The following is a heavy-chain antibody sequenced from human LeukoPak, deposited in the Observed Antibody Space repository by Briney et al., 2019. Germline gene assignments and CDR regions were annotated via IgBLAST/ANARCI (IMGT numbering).Heavy chain of an antibody. D-gene: IGHD1-1*01. CDR1: GFTFRDYA. Sequence: GGSLRLSCEASGFTFRDYAMTWIRQAPGKGLEWISYIKKRSAATYYADSVTGRFVISRDDAKHFLYLDLTNLRAEDTATYFCARIWSARDWFDPWGQGT. J-gene: IGHJ5*02. CDR2: IKKRSAAT. V-gene: IGHV3-11*01. CDR3: ARIWSARDWFDP.